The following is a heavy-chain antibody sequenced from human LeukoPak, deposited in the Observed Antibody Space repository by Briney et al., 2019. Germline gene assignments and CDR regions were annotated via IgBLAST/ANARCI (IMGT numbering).Heavy chain of an antibody. V-gene: IGHV1-2*02. J-gene: IGHJ4*02. CDR1: GYTFTGYY. D-gene: IGHD6-19*01. CDR3: AREGAGYSSGWKNFDY. CDR2: INPNSGGT. Sequence: ASVKVSCKASGYTFTGYYMHWVRQAPGQGLEWTGWINPNSGGTNYAQKFQGRVTMTRDTSISTAYMELSRLRSDDTAVYYCAREGAGYSSGWKNFDYWGQGTLVTVSS.